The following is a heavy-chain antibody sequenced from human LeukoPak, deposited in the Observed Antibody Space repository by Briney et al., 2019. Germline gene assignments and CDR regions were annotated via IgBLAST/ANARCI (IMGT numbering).Heavy chain of an antibody. CDR3: ARHDSSGRGAFDI. J-gene: IGHJ3*02. D-gene: IGHD3-22*01. CDR1: GFTFSSYS. Sequence: GGSLRLSCAASGFTFSSYSMNWVRQAPGKGLEWVSSINSSSSYIYYADSVKGRFTISRDNAKNSLYLQMNSLRAEDTAVYYCARHDSSGRGAFDISGQGTMVTASS. CDR2: INSSSSYI. V-gene: IGHV3-21*01.